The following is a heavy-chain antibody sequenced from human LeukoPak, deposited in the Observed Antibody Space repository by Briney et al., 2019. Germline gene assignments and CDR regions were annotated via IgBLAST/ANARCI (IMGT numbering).Heavy chain of an antibody. D-gene: IGHD1-1*01. CDR2: ISAHNVNT. Sequence: ASVWVSCKASGYAFTSYGISWVRQAPGQGLEWMGWISAHNVNTNYIQKLQGRVTMTTDTSTSTAYMELRSLRSDDTAVYYCARDRLNPGSACLDYWGQGTLVTVSS. J-gene: IGHJ4*02. CDR3: ARDRLNPGSACLDY. V-gene: IGHV1-18*01. CDR1: GYAFTSYG.